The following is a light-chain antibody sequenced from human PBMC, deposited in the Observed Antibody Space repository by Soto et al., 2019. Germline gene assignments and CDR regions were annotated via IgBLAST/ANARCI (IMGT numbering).Light chain of an antibody. CDR2: DNN. J-gene: IGLJ3*02. Sequence: QSVLTQPPSVSAAPGQKVTISCSGSSSNIESNSVSWYQQLPGTAPKLLIYDNNKRPSGIPDRFSGSKSGTSATLGITGLQTGDEADYYCGTWDSSLSAWVFGGGTKVTVL. CDR3: GTWDSSLSAWV. V-gene: IGLV1-51*01. CDR1: SSNIESNS.